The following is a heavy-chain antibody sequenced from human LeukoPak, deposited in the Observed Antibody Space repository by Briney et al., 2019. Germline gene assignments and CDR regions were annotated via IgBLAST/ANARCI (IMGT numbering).Heavy chain of an antibody. J-gene: IGHJ4*02. CDR3: AKDGGYYYGSGSYSFDY. CDR1: GFKLVDYA. V-gene: IGHV3-23*01. D-gene: IGHD3-10*01. Sequence: GGALRLSCAVSGFKLVDYAMHRVRQAPGKGRGWGSAISGSGGSTYYADSVKGRFTISRDNSKNTLYLQMNSLRAEDTAVYYCAKDGGYYYGSGSYSFDYWGQGTLVTVSS. CDR2: ISGSGGST.